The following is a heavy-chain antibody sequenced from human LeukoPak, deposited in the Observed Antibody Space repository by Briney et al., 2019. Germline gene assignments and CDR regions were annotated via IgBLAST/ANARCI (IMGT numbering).Heavy chain of an antibody. CDR1: GGSLSGYY. CDR2: INHSGSS. CDR3: ASPYSGYLID. J-gene: IGHJ4*02. D-gene: IGHD5-12*01. Sequence: PSETLSLTCAVYGGSLSGYYWRWIRQPPGKGLEWIGKINHSGSSNYNPSLKSRVTISVDTSKNQFSLKLSSVTAADTAVYYCASPYSGYLIDWGQGTLVTVSS. V-gene: IGHV4-34*01.